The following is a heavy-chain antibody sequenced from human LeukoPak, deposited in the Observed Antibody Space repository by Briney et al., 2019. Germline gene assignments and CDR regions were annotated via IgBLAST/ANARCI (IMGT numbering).Heavy chain of an antibody. CDR2: ISSSSSYI. CDR3: AKVVPGLTANKWLPLGY. J-gene: IGHJ4*02. D-gene: IGHD3-22*01. CDR1: GFTFSSYT. Sequence: KPGGSLRLSCTASGFTFSSYTINWVRQAPGKGLEWVSSISSSSSYIYYADSVKGRFTISRDNAKNSLYLQINSLRAEDTAVYYCAKVVPGLTANKWLPLGYWGQGTLVTVSS. V-gene: IGHV3-21*01.